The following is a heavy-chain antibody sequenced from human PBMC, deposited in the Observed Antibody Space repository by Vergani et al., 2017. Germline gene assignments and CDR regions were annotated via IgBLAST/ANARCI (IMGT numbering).Heavy chain of an antibody. CDR3: ARVGHLVAVTGEGPSLDL. CDR1: GGSISSSSYY. V-gene: IGHV4-39*01. Sequence: QLQLQESGPGLVKPSETLSLTCTVSGGSISSSSYYWGWIRQPPGKGLEWIGSISHSGYTFYSPSLKSRVSMSVDTSKNQFSLRVNSVTAADTAVYYCARVGHLVAVTGEGPSLDLWGRGTLVTVSS. CDR2: ISHSGYT. D-gene: IGHD2-21*02. J-gene: IGHJ2*01.